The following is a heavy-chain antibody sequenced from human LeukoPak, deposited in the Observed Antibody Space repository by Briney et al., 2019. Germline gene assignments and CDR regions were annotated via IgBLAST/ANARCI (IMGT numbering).Heavy chain of an antibody. V-gene: IGHV3-30*18. J-gene: IGHJ5*02. CDR3: AKDRFPSGGYNWFDP. CDR1: GFTFSSYG. D-gene: IGHD5-12*01. Sequence: PGRSLRLSCAASGFTFSSYGMHWVRQAPGKGLEWVAVISYDGSNKYYADSVKGRFTISRDNSKNTLYLQMNSLRAEDTAVYYCAKDRFPSGGYNWFDPWGQGTLVTVSP. CDR2: ISYDGSNK.